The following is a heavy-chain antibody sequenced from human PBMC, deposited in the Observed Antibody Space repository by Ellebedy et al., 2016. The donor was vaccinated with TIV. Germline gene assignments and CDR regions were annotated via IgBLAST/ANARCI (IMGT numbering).Heavy chain of an antibody. D-gene: IGHD3-10*01. CDR1: GYTFTSYG. J-gene: IGHJ4*02. Sequence: AASVKVSCKASGYTFTSYGISWVRQAPGQGLEWMGWISAYNGNTNYAQKLQGRVTMTTDTSTSTAYMELSSLRSEDTAVYYCARDSMVRGVKSYYFDYWGQGTLVTVSS. CDR2: ISAYNGNT. V-gene: IGHV1-18*04. CDR3: ARDSMVRGVKSYYFDY.